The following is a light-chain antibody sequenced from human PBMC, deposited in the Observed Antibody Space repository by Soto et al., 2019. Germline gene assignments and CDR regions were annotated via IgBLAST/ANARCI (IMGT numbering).Light chain of an antibody. V-gene: IGKV1-9*01. CDR3: QQLNSYPIT. J-gene: IGKJ5*01. CDR2: AAS. Sequence: TITCRASQGISSYLAWYQQKPGKAPKLLIYAASTLQSGVPSRFSGSGSGTEFTLTISSLQPEDFATYYCQQLNSYPITFGQGTRLETK. CDR1: QGISSY.